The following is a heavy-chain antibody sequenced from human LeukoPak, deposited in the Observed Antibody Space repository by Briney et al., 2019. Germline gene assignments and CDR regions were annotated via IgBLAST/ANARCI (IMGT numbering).Heavy chain of an antibody. D-gene: IGHD6-19*01. CDR3: ASPLFIAVAGGGRDAFDI. Sequence: SGTLSLTCAVSGASISSNWWNWVRQPPGKGLEWIGEIHHSGSANYNPSLKSRVTISVDRSKNQFSLKLSSVTAADTAVYYCASPLFIAVAGGGRDAFDIWGQGTMVTVSS. V-gene: IGHV4-4*02. J-gene: IGHJ3*02. CDR1: GASISSNW. CDR2: IHHSGSA.